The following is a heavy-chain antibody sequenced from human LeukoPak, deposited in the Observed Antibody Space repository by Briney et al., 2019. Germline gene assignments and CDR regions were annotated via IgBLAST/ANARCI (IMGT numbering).Heavy chain of an antibody. V-gene: IGHV3-53*01. CDR2: IYSGGST. Sequence: GGSLRPSCAASGFTFSSNYMSWVRQAPGKGLEWVSVIYSGGSTYYADSVKGRFTISRDNSKNTLYLQMNSLRAEDTAVYYCARVDSSGFFDYYGMDVWGQGTTVTVSS. J-gene: IGHJ6*02. CDR3: ARVDSSGFFDYYGMDV. CDR1: GFTFSSNY. D-gene: IGHD6-19*01.